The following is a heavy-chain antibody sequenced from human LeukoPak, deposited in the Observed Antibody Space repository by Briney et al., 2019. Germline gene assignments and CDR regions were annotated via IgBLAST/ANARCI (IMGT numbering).Heavy chain of an antibody. D-gene: IGHD4-11*01. CDR3: ARVYSNYDEAQFDP. Sequence: SQTLSLTCTVSGGSISSGGYYWSWIRQHPGKGLEWIGYIYYSGSTYYNPSLKSRVTISVDTSKNQFSLKLSSVTAADTAVYYCARVYSNYDEAQFDPWGQGTLVTVSP. V-gene: IGHV4-31*03. CDR1: GGSISSGGYY. CDR2: IYYSGST. J-gene: IGHJ5*02.